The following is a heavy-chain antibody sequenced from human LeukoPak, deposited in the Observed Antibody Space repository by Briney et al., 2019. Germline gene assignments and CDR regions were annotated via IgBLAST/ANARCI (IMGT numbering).Heavy chain of an antibody. D-gene: IGHD2-2*01. J-gene: IGHJ6*02. V-gene: IGHV3-23*01. CDR2: ISGSGGST. Sequence: GGSLRLSCAASGFTFSSYAMSWVRQAPGKGLEWVSAISGSGGSTYYADSVKGRFTISRDNSKNTLYLQMNSLRAEDTAVYYCAKDQVVPAATYHYYYYGMDVWGQGTTVTVSS. CDR3: AKDQVVPAATYHYYYYGMDV. CDR1: GFTFSSYA.